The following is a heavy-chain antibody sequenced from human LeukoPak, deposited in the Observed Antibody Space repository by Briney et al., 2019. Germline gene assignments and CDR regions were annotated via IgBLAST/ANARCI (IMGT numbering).Heavy chain of an antibody. CDR2: IYYSGST. J-gene: IGHJ4*02. Sequence: SETLSLTCTVSGGSISSHYWSWIRQPPGKGLERIGYIYYSGSTNYNPSLKSRVTISVDTSKNQFSLKLSSVTAADTAVYYCAREAPWYFDYWGQGTLVTVSS. V-gene: IGHV4-59*11. CDR3: AREAPWYFDY. CDR1: GGSISSHY.